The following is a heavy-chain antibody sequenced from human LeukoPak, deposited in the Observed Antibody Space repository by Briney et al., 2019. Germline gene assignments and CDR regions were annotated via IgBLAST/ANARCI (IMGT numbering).Heavy chain of an antibody. CDR1: GYTFTDYF. CDR2: VNPNSGGT. J-gene: IGHJ4*02. Sequence: GASVKVSCKASGYTFTDYFMHWVRQAPGQGLEWMGWVNPNSGGTNYAQKFQGRVTMTRDTSISTAYMELSRLRSDDTAMYYCARDFCDTTSCYPGGDYWGQGTLVTVSS. D-gene: IGHD2-2*01. CDR3: ARDFCDTTSCYPGGDY. V-gene: IGHV1-2*02.